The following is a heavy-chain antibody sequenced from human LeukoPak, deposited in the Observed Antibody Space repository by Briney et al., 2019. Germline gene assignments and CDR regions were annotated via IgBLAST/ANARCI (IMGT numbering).Heavy chain of an antibody. D-gene: IGHD4-23*01. CDR2: IASDGSST. J-gene: IGHJ4*02. Sequence: GGSLRLSCAASGFTFSSYWMNWVRQAPGKGLVWVSRIASDGSSTTYADSVKGRFSISRDNAKSTLYLQMNSLRVEDTAVYYCARGRPHGNDYWGQGTLVTVSS. V-gene: IGHV3-74*01. CDR3: ARGRPHGNDY. CDR1: GFTFSSYW.